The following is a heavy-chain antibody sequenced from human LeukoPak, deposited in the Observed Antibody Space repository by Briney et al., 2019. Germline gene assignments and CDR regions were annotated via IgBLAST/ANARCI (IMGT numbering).Heavy chain of an antibody. D-gene: IGHD6-19*01. CDR2: IYHSGST. J-gene: IGHJ4*02. Sequence: SETLSLTCTVSGYSISSGYYWGWIRQPPGKGLEWIGSIYHSGSTYYNPSLKSRVTISVDTSKNQFSLKLSSVTAADTAVYYCARRGSGRYYFDYWGQGTLVTVSS. CDR1: GYSISSGYY. V-gene: IGHV4-38-2*02. CDR3: ARRGSGRYYFDY.